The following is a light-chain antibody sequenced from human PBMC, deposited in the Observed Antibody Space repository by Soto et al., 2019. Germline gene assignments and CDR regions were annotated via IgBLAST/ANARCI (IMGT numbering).Light chain of an antibody. Sequence: DIQMTHSPSTLSVYVGARFTITCRASQDISDYLAWYQQRPGKAPKLLSYAASTLQSGVPSRGSGSGSGTECTRTSSSLQPEDFATYSCQQLHSYPLTVGGGTKVEI. CDR3: QQLHSYPLT. CDR2: AAS. CDR1: QDISDY. J-gene: IGKJ4*01. V-gene: IGKV1-9*01.